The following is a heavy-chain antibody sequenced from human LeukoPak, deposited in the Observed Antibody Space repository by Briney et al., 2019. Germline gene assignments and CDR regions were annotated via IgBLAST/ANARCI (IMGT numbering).Heavy chain of an antibody. J-gene: IGHJ4*02. V-gene: IGHV1-8*01. CDR2: MNPNSGNT. D-gene: IGHD6-19*01. CDR3: ARAAFSSGWYNLNYFDY. Sequence: ASVKVSCKASGYTFTSYDINWVRRATGQGLEWMGWMNPNSGNTGYAQKFQGRVTMTRNTSISTAYMELSSLRSEDTAVYYCARAAFSSGWYNLNYFDYWGQGTLVTVSS. CDR1: GYTFTSYD.